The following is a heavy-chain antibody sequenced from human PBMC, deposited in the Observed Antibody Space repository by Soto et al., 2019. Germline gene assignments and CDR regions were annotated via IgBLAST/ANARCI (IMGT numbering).Heavy chain of an antibody. J-gene: IGHJ4*02. D-gene: IGHD2-2*01. Sequence: TLEEPTEGQTLSCPFSGFPLKTSGVGVGWIRQPPGKALEWLALIYWDDDKRYSPSLKSRLTINKNTSKNQVVLTMTNMDRVDTATYYCAHILRACSSTSCYVGHFDYWGQGILFTVSS. CDR3: AHILRACSSTSCYVGHFDY. CDR2: IYWDDDK. V-gene: IGHV2-5*02. CDR1: GFPLKTSGVG.